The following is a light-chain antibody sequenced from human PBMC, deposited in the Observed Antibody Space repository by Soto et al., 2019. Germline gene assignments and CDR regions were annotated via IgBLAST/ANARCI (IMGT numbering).Light chain of an antibody. CDR2: LNSDGSH. CDR1: SGHSSYA. V-gene: IGLV4-69*01. Sequence: QLVLTQSPSASASLGASVKLTCTLSSGHSSYAIAWHQQQPEKGPRSLMKLNSDGSHSKGDGIPDRFSGSSSGAERYLTISSLQSEDEADYYCQTWGTGSPYVFGTGTKVTVL. J-gene: IGLJ1*01. CDR3: QTWGTGSPYV.